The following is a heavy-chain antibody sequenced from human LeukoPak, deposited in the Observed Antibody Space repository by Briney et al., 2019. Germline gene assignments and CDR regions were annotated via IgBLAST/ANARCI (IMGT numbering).Heavy chain of an antibody. D-gene: IGHD5-18*01. CDR2: ISSSSSYI. CDR1: GFTFSSYS. J-gene: IGHJ4*02. V-gene: IGHV3-21*01. Sequence: GGSLRLSCAASGFTFSSYSMNWVRQAPGKGVEWVSSISSSSSYIYYADSVRGRFTISRDNAKNSLYLQMNSLRAEDTAVYYCARDLEYSYAPIWGQGTLVTVSS. CDR3: ARDLEYSYAPI.